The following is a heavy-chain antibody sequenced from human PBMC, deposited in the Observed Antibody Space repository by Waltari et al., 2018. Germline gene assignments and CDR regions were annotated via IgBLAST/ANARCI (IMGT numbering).Heavy chain of an antibody. D-gene: IGHD5-12*01. CDR2: MSYSGAT. V-gene: IGHV4-39*01. Sequence: GGFRPPPGQGLEWFGTMSYSGATYSSPSLQSRVTISRDTSKNLLSLKLGSVTAADTAVYYCATYIGASVGTAAFDVWGLGTMVTVSS. J-gene: IGHJ3*01. CDR3: ATYIGASVGTAAFDV.